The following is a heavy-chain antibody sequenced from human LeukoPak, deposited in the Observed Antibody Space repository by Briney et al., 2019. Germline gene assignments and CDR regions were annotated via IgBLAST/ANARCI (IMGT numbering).Heavy chain of an antibody. CDR1: GFPFDDYA. J-gene: IGHJ4*02. CDR2: ISWNSGSI. CDR3: ARVFTFHDFDY. D-gene: IGHD3-16*01. V-gene: IGHV3-9*01. Sequence: PGRSLRLSCAASGFPFDDYAMHWVRQAPGKGLEWVSGISWNSGSIGYADSVKGRFTISRDNAKNSLYLQMNSLRAEDTAVYYCARVFTFHDFDYWGQGTLVTVSS.